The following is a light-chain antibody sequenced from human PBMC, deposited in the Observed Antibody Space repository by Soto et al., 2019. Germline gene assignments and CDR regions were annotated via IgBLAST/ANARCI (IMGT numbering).Light chain of an antibody. V-gene: IGKV1-5*03. CDR1: QSISSW. CDR2: KAS. CDR3: HQYNPYSPWT. J-gene: IGKJ1*01. Sequence: DIQMAQSPSTLSASVGDRVTITCRASQSISSWLAWYQHKTGKAPKLLISKASRLESGVPSRFSGSGSGTEFTLSISGLQPDDFATYYCHQYNPYSPWTFGQGTKVDIK.